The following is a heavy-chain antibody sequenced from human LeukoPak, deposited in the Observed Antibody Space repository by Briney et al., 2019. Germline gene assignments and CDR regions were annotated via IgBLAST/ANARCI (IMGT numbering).Heavy chain of an antibody. V-gene: IGHV3-23*01. J-gene: IGHJ5*02. D-gene: IGHD3-9*01. CDR1: GFTFSSYA. Sequence: GGSQRLSCAASGFTFSSYAMSWVRQAPGKGLEWVSAISGSGGSTYYADSVKGRFTISRDNSKNTLYLQMNSLRAEDTAVYYCARVAYFDWLPLNPWFDPWGQGTLVTVSS. CDR3: ARVAYFDWLPLNPWFDP. CDR2: ISGSGGST.